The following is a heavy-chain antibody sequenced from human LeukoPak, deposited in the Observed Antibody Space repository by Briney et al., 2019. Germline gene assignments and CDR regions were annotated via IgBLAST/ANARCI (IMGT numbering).Heavy chain of an antibody. CDR1: GGVFTTYT. D-gene: IGHD2-21*01. CDR2: IIPFLGTT. J-gene: IGHJ4*02. CDR3: TIIPNVIVFTHYIEY. V-gene: IGHV1-69*08. Sequence: SVKVSCKASGGVFTTYTMSWVRQAPGQGLEWMGSIIPFLGTTNYAQKFQGRVTITADEPTRTAYMELPYVRSDDTAVYYCTIIPNVIVFTHYIEYWGQGTLVTVSS.